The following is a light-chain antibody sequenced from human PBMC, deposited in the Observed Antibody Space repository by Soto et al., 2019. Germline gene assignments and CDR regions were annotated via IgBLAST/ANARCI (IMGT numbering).Light chain of an antibody. V-gene: IGLV2-14*01. CDR2: EVR. J-gene: IGLJ3*02. CDR3: CSFTSGTNLV. Sequence: QYALTQPASVCGSPGQSITISCTGTRSDIGGYNYVSWYQQRPGKAPKLLIYEVRNRPSGVSNRFSGSKSGHTASLTISGLQADDEADYFCCSFTSGTNLVFGGGTKLTVL. CDR1: RSDIGGYNY.